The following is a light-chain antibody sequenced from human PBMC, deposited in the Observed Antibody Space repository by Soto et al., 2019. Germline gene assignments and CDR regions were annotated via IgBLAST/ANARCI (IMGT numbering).Light chain of an antibody. CDR1: QGVSSY. J-gene: IGKJ3*01. V-gene: IGKV1-9*01. CDR2: AAS. Sequence: EIQLTQSPSFLSASLGDRVTLTCRASQGVSSYLAWYQQKPGKAPKLLIYAASTLQSGVPSRFSGSGSGTAFTLTISSLQREDFAPYDCQQLNSYPLFGPGTKVDIK. CDR3: QQLNSYPL.